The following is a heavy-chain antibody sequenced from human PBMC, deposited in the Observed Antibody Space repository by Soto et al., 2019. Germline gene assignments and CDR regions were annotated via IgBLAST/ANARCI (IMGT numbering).Heavy chain of an antibody. CDR3: AGDYIRLNSLNNNYYSFGMGV. J-gene: IGHJ6*02. Sequence: SETLSLTCAVYCGSFSGYYWSWIRQPPGKGLEWIGEINHSGSTNYNPSLKSRVTISRDTSKNTVSLELNSLRAEDTAIYYCAGDYIRLNSLNNNYYSFGMGVWGQGTTVTVSS. CDR1: CGSFSGYY. CDR2: INHSGST. V-gene: IGHV4-34*01. D-gene: IGHD4-17*01.